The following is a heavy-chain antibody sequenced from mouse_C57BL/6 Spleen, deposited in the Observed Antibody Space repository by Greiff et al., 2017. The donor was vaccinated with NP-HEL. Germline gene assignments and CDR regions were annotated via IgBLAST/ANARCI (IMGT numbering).Heavy chain of an antibody. CDR1: GYSITSGYY. Sequence: EVQLVESGPGLVKPSQSLSLTCSVTGYSITSGYYWNWIRQFPGNKLEWMGYISYDGSNNYNPSLKNRISITRDTSKNQFFLKLNSVTTEDTATYYCARVYYDYDFGFAYWGQGTLVTVSA. V-gene: IGHV3-6*01. D-gene: IGHD2-4*01. CDR2: ISYDGSN. CDR3: ARVYYDYDFGFAY. J-gene: IGHJ3*01.